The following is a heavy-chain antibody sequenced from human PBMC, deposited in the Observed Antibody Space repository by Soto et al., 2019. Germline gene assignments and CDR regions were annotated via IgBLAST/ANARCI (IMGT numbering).Heavy chain of an antibody. J-gene: IGHJ6*02. Sequence: GGSLSLSCAASGFTFDDYTMHWVRQAPGKGLEWVSLISWDGGSTYYADSVKGRFTISRDNSKNSLYLQMNSLRTEDTALYYCAKNHEQLAFYYGMDVWGQGTTVTVSS. V-gene: IGHV3-43*01. CDR3: AKNHEQLAFYYGMDV. CDR1: GFTFDDYT. CDR2: ISWDGGST. D-gene: IGHD6-6*01.